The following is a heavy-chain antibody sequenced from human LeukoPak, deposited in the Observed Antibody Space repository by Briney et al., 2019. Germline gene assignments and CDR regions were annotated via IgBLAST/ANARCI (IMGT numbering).Heavy chain of an antibody. Sequence: SQSLSHTSAISGDSVSSNSASWSWVRQSPSGGPEWLGKTLYRSKWNNDYAVSVNSRKTINPDTSKNQISLQLNSVTPEDTAVYYCARSHYYGMDVWGQGTTVTVAS. V-gene: IGHV6-1*01. CDR2: TLYRSKWNN. CDR3: ARSHYYGMDV. CDR1: GDSVSSNSAS. J-gene: IGHJ6*02.